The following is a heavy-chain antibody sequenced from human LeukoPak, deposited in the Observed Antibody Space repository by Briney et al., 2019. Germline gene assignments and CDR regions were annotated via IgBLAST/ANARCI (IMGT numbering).Heavy chain of an antibody. V-gene: IGHV4-31*03. D-gene: IGHD6-13*01. J-gene: IGHJ5*02. CDR3: ARVGSSSCVDP. CDR2: IYYSGST. CDR1: GVSISSGGYY. Sequence: PSQTLSLTCTVSGVSISSGGYYWSWIRQHPGKGLEWIGYIYYSGSTYYNPSLKSRVTISVDTSKNQFSLKLSSVTAADTAVYYCARVGSSSCVDPWGQGTLVTVSS.